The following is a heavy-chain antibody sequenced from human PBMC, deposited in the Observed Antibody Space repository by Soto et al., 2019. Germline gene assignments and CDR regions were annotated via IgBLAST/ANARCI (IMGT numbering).Heavy chain of an antibody. D-gene: IGHD2-15*01. V-gene: IGHV4-61*01. CDR3: ARDGCSGGSCYPMIDY. CDR1: GGSVSSGSYY. CDR2: IYYSGST. J-gene: IGHJ4*02. Sequence: QVQLQESGPGLVKPSETLSLTCTVSGGSVSSGSYYWSWIRQPPGRGLEWIGYIYYSGSTNSNPSLKSRVTISVDTSKNQFSLKLSSVTAADTAVYYCARDGCSGGSCYPMIDYWGQGTLVTVSS.